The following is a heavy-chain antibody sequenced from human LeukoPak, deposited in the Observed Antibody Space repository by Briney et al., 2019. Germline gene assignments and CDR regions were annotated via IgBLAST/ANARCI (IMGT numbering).Heavy chain of an antibody. J-gene: IGHJ6*03. CDR1: GFTFSSYA. CDR2: ISGSGGST. CDR3: AKGGEDIVVVPAAISYYYYMDV. D-gene: IGHD2-2*02. V-gene: IGHV3-23*01. Sequence: PGGSLRLSCAASGFTFSSYAMSWVRQAPGKGLEWVSAISGSGGSTYYEDSVKGRFTISRDNSKNTLYLQMNSLRAVDTAVYYCAKGGEDIVVVPAAISYYYYMDVWGKGTTVTVSS.